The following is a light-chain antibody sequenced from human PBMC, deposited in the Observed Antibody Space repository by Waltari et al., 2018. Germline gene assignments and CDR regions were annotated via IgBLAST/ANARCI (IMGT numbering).Light chain of an antibody. CDR3: QHSYNTPRT. J-gene: IGKJ5*01. CDR1: QSISSY. CDR2: GAS. V-gene: IGKV1-39*01. Sequence: DIQMTQSPSSLSASLGDRVTITCRASQSISSYLNWYQHKPGKAPELLIYGASSLQSGVPSRFSGSGSGTDFTLTISSLQPEDFATYYCQHSYNTPRTFGQGTRLEIK.